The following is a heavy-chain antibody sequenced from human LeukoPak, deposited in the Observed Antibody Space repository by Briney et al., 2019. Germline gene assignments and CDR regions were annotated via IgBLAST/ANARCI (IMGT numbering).Heavy chain of an antibody. CDR2: IVVGSGNT. D-gene: IGHD3-22*01. CDR1: GFTFRNSA. V-gene: IGHV1-58*02. Sequence: GASVKVSCKASGFTFRNSAMQWVRQARGQRLEWIGWIVVGSGNTNYAQKFQGRVTMTRDTSTSTVYMELSSLRSEDTAVYYCARDGEYYYDSSGYYYFDYWGQGTLVTVSS. CDR3: ARDGEYYYDSSGYYYFDY. J-gene: IGHJ4*02.